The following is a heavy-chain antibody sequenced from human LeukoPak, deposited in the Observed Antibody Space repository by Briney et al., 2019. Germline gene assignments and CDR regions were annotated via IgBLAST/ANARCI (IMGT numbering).Heavy chain of an antibody. CDR1: GYTFTDYY. Sequence: ASVKVSCKATGYTFTDYYMHWVRQAPGQGLEWMGIINPSGGTTTYAQKFQGRVTMTRDTSTSTVYMELSSLRFEDTAVYYCARGDSSGYYGAFDYWGQRTLVTVSS. CDR2: INPSGGTT. D-gene: IGHD3-22*01. V-gene: IGHV1-46*01. J-gene: IGHJ4*02. CDR3: ARGDSSGYYGAFDY.